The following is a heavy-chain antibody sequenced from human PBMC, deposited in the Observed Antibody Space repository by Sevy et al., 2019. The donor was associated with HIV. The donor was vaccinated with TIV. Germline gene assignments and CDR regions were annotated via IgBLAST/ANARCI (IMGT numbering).Heavy chain of an antibody. CDR3: AREEYYYDSSGYRKISDAFDI. J-gene: IGHJ3*02. D-gene: IGHD3-22*01. CDR1: GFTFSSYS. CDR2: ISSSSSYI. V-gene: IGHV3-21*01. Sequence: GGSLRLSCAASGFTFSSYSMNWVRQAPGKGLEWVSSISSSSSYIYYADSVKGRFTISRDNAKNSLYLQMNSLRAEDTAVYYCAREEYYYDSSGYRKISDAFDIWGQGTMVTVSS.